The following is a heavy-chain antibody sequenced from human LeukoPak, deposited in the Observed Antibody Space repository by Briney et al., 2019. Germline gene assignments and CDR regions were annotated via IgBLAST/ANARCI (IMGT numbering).Heavy chain of an antibody. CDR1: GFTFNSYA. CDR2: MSGNGGST. CDR3: VKDNTVTMIEGGVWFNP. Sequence: GGSLRLSCSASGFTFNSYAMHWVRQAPGKGLEYVSAMSGNGGSTYYADSVKGRFTISRDNSKNTLYLQMSSLRAEDKAVFYCVKDNTVTMIEGGVWFNPWVRGTLVSVS. D-gene: IGHD3-22*01. J-gene: IGHJ5*02. V-gene: IGHV3-64D*09.